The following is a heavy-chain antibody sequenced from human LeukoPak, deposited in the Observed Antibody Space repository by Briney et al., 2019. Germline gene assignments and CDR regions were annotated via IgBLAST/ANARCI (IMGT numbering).Heavy chain of an antibody. Sequence: SETLSLTCTVSGGSLNDYFWDWIRQAPGKGLEWIGNIYYRGDTNYNLSLKGRLTVSLDTSKNHFSLKLTSVTAADTAVYYCARGRLFYYMDAWGEGTTVTVSS. D-gene: IGHD2/OR15-2a*01. CDR1: GGSLNDYF. CDR3: ARGRLFYYMDA. J-gene: IGHJ6*03. CDR2: IYYRGDT. V-gene: IGHV4-59*01.